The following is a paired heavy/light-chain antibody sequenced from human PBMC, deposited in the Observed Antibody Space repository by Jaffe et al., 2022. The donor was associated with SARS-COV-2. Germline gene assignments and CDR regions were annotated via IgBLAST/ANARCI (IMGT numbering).Light chain of an antibody. CDR1: QSLLHSDGKTY. Sequence: DIVMTQTPLSLSVTPGQPASISCKSSQSLLHSDGKTYLYWYLQKPGQPPQLLIYEVSNRFSGVPDRFSGSGSGTDFTLKISRVEAEDVGVYYCMQSIQLPYTFGQGTKLEIK. J-gene: IGKJ2*01. V-gene: IGKV2D-29*01. CDR3: MQSIQLPYT. CDR2: EVS.
Heavy chain of an antibody. CDR3: AKGFSVPLYDILTGPTDAFDI. V-gene: IGHV3-23*01. CDR2: ISGSGGST. D-gene: IGHD3-9*01. CDR1: GFTFSSYA. Sequence: EVQLLESGGGLVQPGGSLRLSCAASGFTFSSYAMSWVRQAPGKGLEWVSAISGSGGSTYYADSVKGRFTISRDNSKNTLYLQMNSLRAEDTAVYYCAKGFSVPLYDILTGPTDAFDIWGQGTMVTVSS. J-gene: IGHJ3*02.